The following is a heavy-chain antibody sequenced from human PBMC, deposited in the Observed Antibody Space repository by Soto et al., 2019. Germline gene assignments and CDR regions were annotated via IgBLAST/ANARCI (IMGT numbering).Heavy chain of an antibody. J-gene: IGHJ6*03. CDR1: GGSISSSSYY. D-gene: IGHD3-9*01. CDR2: IYYSGST. CDR3: AGTGFHYMDV. Sequence: SETLSLTCTVSGGSISSSSYYWGWIRQPPGKGLEWIGSIYYSGSTYYNPSLKSRVTISVDTSKNQFSLKLSSVTAADTAVYYCAGTGFHYMDVWGKGTTVTVSS. V-gene: IGHV4-39*01.